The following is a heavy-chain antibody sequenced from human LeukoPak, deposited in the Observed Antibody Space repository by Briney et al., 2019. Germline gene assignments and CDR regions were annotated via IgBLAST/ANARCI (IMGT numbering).Heavy chain of an antibody. J-gene: IGHJ5*02. D-gene: IGHD3-10*01. Sequence: SETLSLTCTVSGGSISSYYWSWIRQPPGKGLEWIGYIYYSGSTNYNPSLKSRVTISVDTSKNQFSLKLSSVTAADTAVYYCARENYYGSGFQWFDPWGRGTLVTVSS. V-gene: IGHV4-59*01. CDR1: GGSISSYY. CDR2: IYYSGST. CDR3: ARENYYGSGFQWFDP.